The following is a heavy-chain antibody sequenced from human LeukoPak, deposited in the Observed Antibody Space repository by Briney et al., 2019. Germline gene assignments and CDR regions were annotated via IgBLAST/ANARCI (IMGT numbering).Heavy chain of an antibody. CDR3: ARHSSGWYGYYYYSMDV. Sequence: SETLSLTCTVSGGSISSYYWSWIRQPPGKGLEWIGYIYYSGSTNYNPSLKSRVTISVDTSKNQFSLKLSSVTAADTAVYYCARHSSGWYGYYYYSMDVWGKGTTVTVSS. CDR2: IYYSGST. J-gene: IGHJ6*03. V-gene: IGHV4-59*08. D-gene: IGHD6-19*01. CDR1: GGSISSYY.